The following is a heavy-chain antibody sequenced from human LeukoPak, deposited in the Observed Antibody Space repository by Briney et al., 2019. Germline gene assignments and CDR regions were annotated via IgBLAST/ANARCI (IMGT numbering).Heavy chain of an antibody. CDR1: GYSISSGYY. CDR2: IYHSGST. D-gene: IGHD3-10*01. CDR3: ARGGVYYYGSGSYSGSWFDP. V-gene: IGHV4-38-2*01. J-gene: IGHJ5*02. Sequence: PSETLSLTCAVSGYSISSGYYWGWIRQPPGKGLEWIGSIYHSGSTYYNPSLKSRVTISVDTSKNQFSLKLSSVTAADTAVYYCARGGVYYYGSGSYSGSWFDPWGQGTLVTVSS.